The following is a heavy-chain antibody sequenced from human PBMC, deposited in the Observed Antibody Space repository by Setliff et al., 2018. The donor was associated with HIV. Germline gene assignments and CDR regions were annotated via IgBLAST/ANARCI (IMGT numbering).Heavy chain of an antibody. J-gene: IGHJ6*03. CDR3: ARIDYGDTYYMDV. Sequence: SGPTLVNPTETLTLTCTVSGFSLSNARMGVSWIRQPPGKALEWLAHIFSNDEKSYSTSLKSRPTISKDTSKSQVVLTMTNMDPVDTATYYCARIDYGDTYYMDVWGKGTTVTVSS. V-gene: IGHV2-26*01. CDR2: IFSNDEK. D-gene: IGHD4-17*01. CDR1: GFSLSNARMG.